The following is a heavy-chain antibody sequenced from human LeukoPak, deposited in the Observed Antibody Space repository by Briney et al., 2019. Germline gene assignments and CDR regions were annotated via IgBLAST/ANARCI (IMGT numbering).Heavy chain of an antibody. CDR3: ALIAVDWQQPFDY. CDR2: ISSSSTTI. Sequence: GGSLRLSCAASGFTFSSYSMNWVRQAPGKGLEWVSYISSSSTTIKYADSVKGRFIISRDNAKNSVYLQMNSLRAEDTAVYYCALIAVDWQQPFDYWGQGTLVTVSS. D-gene: IGHD6-13*01. CDR1: GFTFSSYS. V-gene: IGHV3-48*01. J-gene: IGHJ4*02.